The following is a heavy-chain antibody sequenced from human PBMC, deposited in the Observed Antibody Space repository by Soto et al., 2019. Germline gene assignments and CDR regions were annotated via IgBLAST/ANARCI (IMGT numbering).Heavy chain of an antibody. CDR1: GGTFSSFA. CDR2: TISILGTA. J-gene: IGHJ6*02. Sequence: VKDTCKASGGTFSSFAMNWVRQAPGQGPEWMGGTISILGTANYDKQFHGRDTIIADETTNTTSLELTSLRSEDTDVYYCARGNALDIWGQGTTVTVSS. V-gene: IGHV1-69*13. CDR3: ARGNALDI.